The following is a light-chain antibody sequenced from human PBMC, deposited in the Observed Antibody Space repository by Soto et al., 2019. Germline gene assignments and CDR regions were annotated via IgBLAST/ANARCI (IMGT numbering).Light chain of an antibody. V-gene: IGKV1-5*01. J-gene: IGKJ5*01. Sequence: DIQMTQSPSTLSASVGDRVTITCRASQSISSWLAWYQQKPGKAPKLLIYDASSLESGVPSRFSGSGSGAEYTLTISSLQPEDFATYFCQHSYSNFPITFGQGTRLEIK. CDR2: DAS. CDR3: QHSYSNFPIT. CDR1: QSISSW.